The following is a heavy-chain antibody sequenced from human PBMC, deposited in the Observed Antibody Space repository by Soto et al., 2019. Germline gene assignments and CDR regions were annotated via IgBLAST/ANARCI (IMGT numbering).Heavy chain of an antibody. CDR1: GGSISSSSYY. J-gene: IGHJ3*02. CDR3: ARHRVHDLLTGYYNPLDAFDI. D-gene: IGHD3-9*01. Sequence: SETLSLTCTVSGGSISSSSYYWGWIRQPPGKGLEWIGSMYYSGSTYYNPSLKSRVTISVDASKNQFSLKLSSVTAADTAVYYCARHRVHDLLTGYYNPLDAFDIWGQGTMVTVSS. V-gene: IGHV4-39*01. CDR2: MYYSGST.